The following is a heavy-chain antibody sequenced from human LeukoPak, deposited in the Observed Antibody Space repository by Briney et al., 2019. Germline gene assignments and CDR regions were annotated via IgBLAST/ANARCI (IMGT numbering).Heavy chain of an antibody. CDR3: ARGVGYSYGLHHIDY. J-gene: IGHJ4*02. D-gene: IGHD5-18*01. Sequence: GGSLRLSCAASGFTVSSYAMHWVRQAPGKGLEYVSAISSNGGSTYYANSVKGRFTISRDNSKNTLYLQMGSLRAEDMAVYYCARGVGYSYGLHHIDYWGQGTLVTVSS. CDR2: ISSNGGST. V-gene: IGHV3-64*01. CDR1: GFTVSSYA.